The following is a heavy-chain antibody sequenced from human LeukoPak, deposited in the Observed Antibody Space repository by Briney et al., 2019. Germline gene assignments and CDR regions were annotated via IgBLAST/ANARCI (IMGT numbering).Heavy chain of an antibody. CDR3: ARGGRGSAAVVAPRSFDI. CDR1: GFTFSSYA. V-gene: IGHV3-23*01. D-gene: IGHD3-22*01. Sequence: GGSLRLSCAATGFTFSSYAMTWVRQAPGKGLEWVSATSGTGGSTYYTDSVKGRFIISRDTSKNTMDLQMNSLRPEDSALYFCARGGRGSAAVVAPRSFDIWGQGTMVAVSS. CDR2: TSGTGGST. J-gene: IGHJ3*02.